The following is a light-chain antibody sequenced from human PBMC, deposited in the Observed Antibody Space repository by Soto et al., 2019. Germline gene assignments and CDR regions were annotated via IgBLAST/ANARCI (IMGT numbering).Light chain of an antibody. V-gene: IGLV2-14*01. CDR2: EVS. Sequence: QSVLTQPASVSGSPGQSITISCTGSSSDVGGYNYVSWYQQHPGKAPKLMIYEVSNRPSGISNRFSGSKSGNTASLTLYGLQAEDEADYYCSSYTSSSTLVFGGGTKLTVL. CDR3: SSYTSSSTLV. J-gene: IGLJ2*01. CDR1: SSDVGGYNY.